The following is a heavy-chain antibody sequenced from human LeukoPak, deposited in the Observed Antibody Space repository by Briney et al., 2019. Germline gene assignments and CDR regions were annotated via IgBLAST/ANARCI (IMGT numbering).Heavy chain of an antibody. D-gene: IGHD6-13*01. J-gene: IGHJ4*02. CDR1: GGSISSYY. CDR3: AKGSSNWLDHYYFDF. CDR2: IYYSGST. V-gene: IGHV4-59*01. Sequence: SETLSLTCTASGGSISSYYWSWIRQPPGKGLEWIGYIYYSGSTNYNPSLKSRVTISVDTSKNQFSLKLSSVTAADTAVYYCAKGSSNWLDHYYFDFWGQGTLVTVSS.